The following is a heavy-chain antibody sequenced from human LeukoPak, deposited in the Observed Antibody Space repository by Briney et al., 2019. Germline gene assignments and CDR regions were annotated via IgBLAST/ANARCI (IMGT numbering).Heavy chain of an antibody. D-gene: IGHD3-10*01. CDR1: GYTFTSYG. CDR2: ISAYNGNT. J-gene: IGHJ5*02. CDR3: ARVKITMVRGAIEGSNWFDP. Sequence: GASVKVSCKASGYTFTSYGISWVRQAPGQGLGWMGWISAYNGNTNYAQKLQGRVTMTTDTSTSTAYMELRSLRSDDTAVCYCARVKITMVRGAIEGSNWFDPWGQGTLVTVSS. V-gene: IGHV1-18*01.